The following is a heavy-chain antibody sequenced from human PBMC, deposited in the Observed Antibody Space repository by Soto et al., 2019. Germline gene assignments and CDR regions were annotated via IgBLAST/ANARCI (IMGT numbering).Heavy chain of an antibody. V-gene: IGHV1-69*13. CDR3: ARAGDIVVVVAATTGYYYGMDV. Sequence: SVKVSCKASGGTFSSYAIGWVRQAPGQGLEWMGGIIPIFGTANYAQKFQGRVTITADESTSTAYMELSSLRSEDTAVYYCARAGDIVVVVAATTGYYYGMDVWGQGTTVTVSS. CDR1: GGTFSSYA. CDR2: IIPIFGTA. J-gene: IGHJ6*02. D-gene: IGHD2-15*01.